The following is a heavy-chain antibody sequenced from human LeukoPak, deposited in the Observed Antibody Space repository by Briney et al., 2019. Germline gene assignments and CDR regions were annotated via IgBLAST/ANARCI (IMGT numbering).Heavy chain of an antibody. J-gene: IGHJ3*02. D-gene: IGHD3-22*01. Sequence: SESLSLTCSVSGVSISSSYWSWIRQPPGKRLEWIGFIHQNGKTHYHPSPKNRVTMLVNTSKNQLSLQMRSVTAADTAVYYCARGYYDSSGYSNAFYICGEGTMGAV. CDR3: ARGYYDSSGYSNAFYI. V-gene: IGHV4-59*01. CDR1: GVSISSSY. CDR2: IHQNGKT.